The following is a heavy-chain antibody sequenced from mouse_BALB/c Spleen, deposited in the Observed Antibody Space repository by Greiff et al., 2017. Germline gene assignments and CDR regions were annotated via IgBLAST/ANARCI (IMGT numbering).Heavy chain of an antibody. Sequence: QVHVKQSGPGLVQPSQSLSITCTVSGFSLTSYGVHWVRQSPGKGLEWLGVIWSGGSTDYNAAFISRLSISKDNSKSQVFFKMNSLQANDTAIYYCARNFRYDEGYYFDYWGQGTTLTVSS. CDR3: ARNFRYDEGYYFDY. CDR2: IWSGGST. CDR1: GFSLTSYG. V-gene: IGHV2-2*02. D-gene: IGHD2-14*01. J-gene: IGHJ2*01.